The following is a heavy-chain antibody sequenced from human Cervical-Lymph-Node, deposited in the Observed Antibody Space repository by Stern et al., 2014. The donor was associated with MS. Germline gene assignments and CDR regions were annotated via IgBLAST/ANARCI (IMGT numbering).Heavy chain of an antibody. CDR2: ISAYSGNT. CDR1: DYTFSTYG. J-gene: IGHJ4*02. CDR3: ARASSWHYDFWSGFYTEDY. D-gene: IGHD3-3*01. Sequence: VQLVQSGAEVKKPGASVKVSCKASDYTFSTYGINWLRQAPGQGLEWVGWISAYSGNTSYAQKLQGRVTMTTDTSTSTAYMVLRRLRSDDTAVYYCARASSWHYDFWSGFYTEDYWGQGTLVTVSS. V-gene: IGHV1-18*01.